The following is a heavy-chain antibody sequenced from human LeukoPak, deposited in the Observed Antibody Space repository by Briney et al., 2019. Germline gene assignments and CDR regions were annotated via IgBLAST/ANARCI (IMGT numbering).Heavy chain of an antibody. Sequence: GGSLRLSCAASGFTFSSYAMHWVRQAPGKGLEWVAVISYDGSNKYYADSVKGRFTISRDNSKNTLYLQMNSLRAEDTAVYYCAREGPSITLRRGLRGGYDYWGQGT. D-gene: IGHD3-10*01. J-gene: IGHJ4*02. V-gene: IGHV3-30*01. CDR3: AREGPSITLRRGLRGGYDY. CDR1: GFTFSSYA. CDR2: ISYDGSNK.